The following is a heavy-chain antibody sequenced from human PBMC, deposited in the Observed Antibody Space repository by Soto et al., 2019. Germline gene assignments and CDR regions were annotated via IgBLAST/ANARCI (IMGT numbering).Heavy chain of an antibody. Sequence: QVQLVEPGGGVVQPGRSLRLSAAASGVTFSSYGMHWVRQAPGKWLEWVAVIWYDGSNKYYADSVKGRFTISRDNHKKTLYMQMDSLRDGRTAVYYCGREYGGDYDYWGQGTLVTVSS. D-gene: IGHD2-8*01. CDR3: GREYGGDYDY. CDR2: IWYDGSNK. CDR1: GVTFSSYG. J-gene: IGHJ4*02. V-gene: IGHV3-33*01.